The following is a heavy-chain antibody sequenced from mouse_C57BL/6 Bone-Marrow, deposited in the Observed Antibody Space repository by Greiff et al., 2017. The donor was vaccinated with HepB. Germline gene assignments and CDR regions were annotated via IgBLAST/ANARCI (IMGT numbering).Heavy chain of an antibody. CDR3: ARRRQLRPWFAY. CDR2: IHPNSGST. V-gene: IGHV1-64*01. Sequence: QVQLQQPGAELVKPGASVKLSCKASGYTFTIYWMHWVKQRPGQGLEWIGMIHPNSGSTNYNEKFKSKATLTVDKSSSTAYMQLSSLTSEDSAVYYCARRRQLRPWFAYWGQGTLVTVSA. D-gene: IGHD3-2*02. J-gene: IGHJ3*01. CDR1: GYTFTIYW.